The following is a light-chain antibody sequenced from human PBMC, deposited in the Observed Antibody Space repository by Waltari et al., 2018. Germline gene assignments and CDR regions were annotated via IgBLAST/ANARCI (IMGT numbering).Light chain of an antibody. V-gene: IGLV1-47*01. J-gene: IGLJ3*02. CDR1: SSNIGSHY. CDR2: RDY. CDR3: ATWDDRVGGPWV. Sequence: HSILTPPPSVSGSPGPRFPISCSGRSSNIGSHYVYCSRHLPGTGHELIIYRDYQRGSGVPGRFSGSNSGTSASLAIRGSRSEDEAAYFRATWDDRVGGPWVFGGGTKLTVL.